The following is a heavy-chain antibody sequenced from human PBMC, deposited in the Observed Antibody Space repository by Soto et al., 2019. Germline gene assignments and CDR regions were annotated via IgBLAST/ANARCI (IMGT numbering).Heavy chain of an antibody. D-gene: IGHD3-16*02. CDR2: IIPIFGTA. J-gene: IGHJ5*02. Sequence: VASVKVSCKASGGTFSSYAISWVRQAPGQGLEWMGGIIPIFGTANYAQKFQGRVTITADESTSTAYMELSSLRSEDTAVYYCARKYRNWFDPWGQGTLVTVSS. V-gene: IGHV1-69*13. CDR1: GGTFSSYA. CDR3: ARKYRNWFDP.